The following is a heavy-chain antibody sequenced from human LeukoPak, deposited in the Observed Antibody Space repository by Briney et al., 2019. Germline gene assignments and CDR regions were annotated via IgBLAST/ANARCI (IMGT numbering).Heavy chain of an antibody. J-gene: IGHJ4*02. CDR3: ARDVDGSSWPDY. CDR2: ISYDGSNK. V-gene: IGHV3-30-3*01. D-gene: IGHD6-13*01. Sequence: GGSLRLSCAASGFTFSSYAMHWVRQAPGKGLEWVAVISYDGSNKYYADSVKGRFTISRDNSKNTLYLQVNSLRAEDTAVYYCARDVDGSSWPDYWGQGTLVTVSS. CDR1: GFTFSSYA.